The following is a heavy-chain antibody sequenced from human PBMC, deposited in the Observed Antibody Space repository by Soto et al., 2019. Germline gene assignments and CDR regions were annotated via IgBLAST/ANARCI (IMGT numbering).Heavy chain of an antibody. Sequence: PGGSVRLSCAASGFTFSTFTLNWVRQAPGKGLEWVSSINTNGDSTYYEDSVRGRFTISRDNARASLYLQMDSLRVDDTAVYYCTRDGVPLWGQGTMVTVSS. J-gene: IGHJ3*01. V-gene: IGHV3-21*01. CDR3: TRDGVPL. CDR1: GFTFSTFT. CDR2: INTNGDST. D-gene: IGHD3-3*01.